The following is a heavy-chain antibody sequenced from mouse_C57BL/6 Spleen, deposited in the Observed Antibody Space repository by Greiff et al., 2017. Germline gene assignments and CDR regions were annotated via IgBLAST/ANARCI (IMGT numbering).Heavy chain of an antibody. CDR3: ARSGYAMDY. D-gene: IGHD3-1*01. Sequence: QVQLQQPGADLVMPGASVKLSCKASGYTFTSYWMHWVKQRPGKGLEWIGEIDPSDSYTNYNQKFKGKSTLTVDKSSSKAYKQLRSLTSEDSAVYYCARSGYAMDYWGQGTSVTVSS. V-gene: IGHV1-69*01. CDR1: GYTFTSYW. CDR2: IDPSDSYT. J-gene: IGHJ4*01.